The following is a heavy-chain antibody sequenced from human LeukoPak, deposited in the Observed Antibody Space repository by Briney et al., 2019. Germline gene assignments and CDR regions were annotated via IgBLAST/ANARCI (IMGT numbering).Heavy chain of an antibody. J-gene: IGHJ6*02. CDR2: MNPSGGST. D-gene: IGHD5-18*01. Sequence: ASVKVSCKASGYTFTSYYMHWVRQAPGQGLEWMGIMNPSGGSTSYAQKFQGRVTMTRDTSTSTVYMELSSLRSEDTAVYYCARFPNTAMVMGLEYYYYGMDVWGQGTTVTVSS. CDR3: ARFPNTAMVMGLEYYYYGMDV. V-gene: IGHV1-46*01. CDR1: GYTFTSYY.